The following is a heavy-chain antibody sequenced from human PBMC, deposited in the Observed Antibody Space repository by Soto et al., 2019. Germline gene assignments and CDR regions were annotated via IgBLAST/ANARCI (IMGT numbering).Heavy chain of an antibody. D-gene: IGHD6-19*01. CDR3: ARDRVMGGGIAVAGTPTRYYGMDV. CDR1: GYTFTSYY. J-gene: IGHJ6*02. Sequence: ASVKVSCKASGYTFTSYYMHWVRQAPGQGLEWMGIINPSGGSTSYAQKFQGRVTMTRDTSTSTVYMELSSLRSEDTAVYYCARDRVMGGGIAVAGTPTRYYGMDVWGQGTTVTVPS. V-gene: IGHV1-46*01. CDR2: INPSGGST.